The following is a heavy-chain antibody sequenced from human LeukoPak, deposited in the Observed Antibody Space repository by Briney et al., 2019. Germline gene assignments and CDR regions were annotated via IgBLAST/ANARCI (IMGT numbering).Heavy chain of an antibody. CDR2: ISGSGDTT. CDR1: GFTFSSHA. CDR3: ARSDCNSIHCYVRDY. J-gene: IGHJ4*02. D-gene: IGHD2/OR15-2a*01. V-gene: IGHV3-23*01. Sequence: PGGSLRLSCAASGFTFSSHAMSWVRRAPGKGLERVSLISGSGDTTSYADPVKGRFTISRDNSKNTLFLQMNGLRAEDTAVYFCARSDCNSIHCYVRDYWGQGTLVTVSS.